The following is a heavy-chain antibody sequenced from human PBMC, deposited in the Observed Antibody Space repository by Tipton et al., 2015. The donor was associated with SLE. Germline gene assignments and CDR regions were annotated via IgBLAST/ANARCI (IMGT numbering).Heavy chain of an antibody. V-gene: IGHV1-2*06. Sequence: QSGPEVKKPGASVKVSCKASGYTFTGYYMHWVRQAPGQGLEWMGRINPNSGGTNYAQKFQGRVTMTRDTSISTAYMELSRLRSDDTAVYYCARWGWGIAGATDAFDIWGQGTMVTVSS. D-gene: IGHD1-26*01. CDR3: ARWGWGIAGATDAFDI. CDR2: INPNSGGT. J-gene: IGHJ3*02. CDR1: GYTFTGYY.